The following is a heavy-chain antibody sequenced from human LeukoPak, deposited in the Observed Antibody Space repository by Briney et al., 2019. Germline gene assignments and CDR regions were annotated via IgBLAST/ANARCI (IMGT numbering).Heavy chain of an antibody. J-gene: IGHJ3*02. CDR1: GFTFSSYG. CDR2: IWYDGSNK. D-gene: IGHD3-22*01. CDR3: ARGSSPYYYDSSGPGTHAFDI. V-gene: IGHV3-33*01. Sequence: GGSLRLSCAASGFTFSSYGMHWVRQAPGKGLEWVAVIWYDGSNKYYADSVKGRFTISRDNSKNTLYLQMNSLRAEDTAVYYCARGSSPYYYDSSGPGTHAFDIWGQGAMVTVSS.